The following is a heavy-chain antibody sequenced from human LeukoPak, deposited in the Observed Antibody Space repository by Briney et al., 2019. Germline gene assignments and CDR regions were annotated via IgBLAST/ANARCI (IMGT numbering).Heavy chain of an antibody. D-gene: IGHD3-9*01. CDR2: ISGSGGST. J-gene: IGHJ4*02. V-gene: IGHV3-23*01. Sequence: GGSLRLSCAASGFTFSSYGMSWVRQAPGKGLEWVSAISGSGGSTYYADSVKGRFTISRDNSKNTLYLQMNSLRAEDAAVYYCAKDRSYDIGDYWGQGTLVTVSS. CDR1: GFTFSSYG. CDR3: AKDRSYDIGDY.